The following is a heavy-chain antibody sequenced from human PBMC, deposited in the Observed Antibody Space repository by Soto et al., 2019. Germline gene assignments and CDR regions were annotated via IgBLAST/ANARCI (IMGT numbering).Heavy chain of an antibody. D-gene: IGHD3-22*01. CDR3: ARYTYYYVSKPLGAYRYRNDV. J-gene: IGHJ6*01. CDR1: GYTFTSYY. Sequence: ASVKVSCKASGYTFTSYYMHWVRQAPGQGLEWMGIINPSGGSTSYAQKFQGRVTMTRDTSTSTVYMELSSLRSEDTAVYYCARYTYYYVSKPLGAYRYRNDVSRQGTTVLGSS. CDR2: INPSGGST. V-gene: IGHV1-46*01.